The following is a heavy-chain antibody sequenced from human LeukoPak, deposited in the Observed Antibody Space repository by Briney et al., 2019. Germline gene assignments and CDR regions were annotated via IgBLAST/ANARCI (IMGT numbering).Heavy chain of an antibody. J-gene: IGHJ3*02. CDR1: GFTFRNYG. CDR2: ISYDGSNK. D-gene: IGHD5-18*01. V-gene: IGHV3-30*18. Sequence: GVSLRLSCAASGFTFRNYGMHWVRQAPGKGLEWVAVISYDGSNKYYTDSVKGRFTISRDNSKNTLYLQMNSLRAEDTAVYYCAKDSVDTTIFDAFDIWGQGTMVTVSS. CDR3: AKDSVDTTIFDAFDI.